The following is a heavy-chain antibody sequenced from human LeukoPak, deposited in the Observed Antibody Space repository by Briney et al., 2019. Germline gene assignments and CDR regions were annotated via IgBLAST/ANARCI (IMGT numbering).Heavy chain of an antibody. CDR1: GYTFTGYY. CDR2: INPNSGGT. D-gene: IGHD3-3*01. CDR3: ATYKGDDFWSGHDAFDI. J-gene: IGHJ3*02. Sequence: ASVKVSCKASGYTFTGYYMHWVRQAPGQGLEWMGWINPNSGGTNYAQKFQGRVTMTRDTSISTAYMELSSLRSEDTAVYYCATYKGDDFWSGHDAFDIWGQGTMVTVSS. V-gene: IGHV1-2*02.